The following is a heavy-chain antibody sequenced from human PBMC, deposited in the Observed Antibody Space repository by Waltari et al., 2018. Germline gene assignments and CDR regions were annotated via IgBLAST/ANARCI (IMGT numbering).Heavy chain of an antibody. CDR1: GFTFSSYA. Sequence: EVQLLESGGGLVQPGGSLRLSCAASGFTFSSYAMGWVRQAPGKGLEWVSVIYSGGSTYYADSVKGRFTISRDNSKNTLYLQMNSLRAEDTAVYYCAKGFSVAATYSDYWGQGTLVTVSS. D-gene: IGHD2-15*01. J-gene: IGHJ4*02. CDR3: AKGFSVAATYSDY. V-gene: IGHV3-23*03. CDR2: IYSGGST.